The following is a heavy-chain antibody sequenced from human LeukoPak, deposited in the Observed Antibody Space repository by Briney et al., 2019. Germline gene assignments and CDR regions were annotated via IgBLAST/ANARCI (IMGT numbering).Heavy chain of an antibody. Sequence: GASVKVSCKASGYTFTGYYMHWVRQAPGQGLEWMGWINPNSGGTNYAQKFQGRVTMTRDTSISTAYMGLSRLRSDDTAVYYCARPKQPSAPWASAFWFDPWGQGTLVTVSS. CDR1: GYTFTGYY. J-gene: IGHJ5*02. CDR3: ARPKQPSAPWASAFWFDP. CDR2: INPNSGGT. V-gene: IGHV1-2*02. D-gene: IGHD6-13*01.